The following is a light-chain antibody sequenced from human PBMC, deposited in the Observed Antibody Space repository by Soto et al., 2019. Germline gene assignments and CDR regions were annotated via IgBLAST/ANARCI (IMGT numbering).Light chain of an antibody. Sequence: DIQMTQSPSSLSASVGDRVTITCRASQSITSFLNWYQQKPGKAPNLLIYAASNLQSGVPSRFSGSGSGTDFTLTISSLQPEDFATYYCQQLDNYPRTFGPGTKVDIK. V-gene: IGKV1-39*01. CDR3: QQLDNYPRT. J-gene: IGKJ3*01. CDR2: AAS. CDR1: QSITSF.